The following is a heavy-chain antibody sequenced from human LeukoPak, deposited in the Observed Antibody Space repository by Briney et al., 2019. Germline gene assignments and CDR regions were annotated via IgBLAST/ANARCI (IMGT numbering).Heavy chain of an antibody. CDR1: GGSVSSGSYY. V-gene: IGHV4-61*01. J-gene: IGHJ4*02. Sequence: SETLSLTCTVSGGSVSSGSYYWSWIRQPPGKGLEWIGYIYYSGSTNYNPSLKSRVTISVDTAKNQFSLKLSSVTAADTAVYYCASHPITMIVAPDYWGQGTLVTVSS. CDR3: ASHPITMIVAPDY. CDR2: IYYSGST. D-gene: IGHD3-22*01.